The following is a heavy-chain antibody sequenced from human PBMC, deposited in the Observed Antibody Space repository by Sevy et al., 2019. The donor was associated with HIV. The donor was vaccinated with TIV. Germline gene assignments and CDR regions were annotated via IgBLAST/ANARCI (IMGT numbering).Heavy chain of an antibody. CDR1: GDSVSSSSAA. D-gene: IGHD2-15*01. Sequence: SQTLSLTCAISGDSVSSSSAAWNWIRQSPSRGLEWLGRTYYRSNWYNDYAVSVKTRITINPDTSKNQFSLQLNSVTPEDTAVYYCARVEEAGILAFDIWGQGTMVTVSS. V-gene: IGHV6-1*01. CDR3: ARVEEAGILAFDI. J-gene: IGHJ3*02. CDR2: TYYRSNWYN.